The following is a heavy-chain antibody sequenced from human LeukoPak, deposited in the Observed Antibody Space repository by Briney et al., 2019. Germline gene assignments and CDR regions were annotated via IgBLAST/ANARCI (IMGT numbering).Heavy chain of an antibody. V-gene: IGHV4-4*09. CDR1: GGSISSCC. CDR3: ARGQEGATALFDY. D-gene: IGHD1-26*01. CDR2: LYSSGRI. Sequence: SETLSLTCTVSGGSISSCCWSWIRQPPGKALEWIGYLYSSGRINYNPSLKSRVTISADTSKNQFSLKLSSVTAADTAVHYCARGQEGATALFDYWGQGILVTASS. J-gene: IGHJ4*02.